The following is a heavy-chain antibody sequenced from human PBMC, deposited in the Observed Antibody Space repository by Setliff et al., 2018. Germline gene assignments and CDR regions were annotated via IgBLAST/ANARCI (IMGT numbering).Heavy chain of an antibody. V-gene: IGHV5-51*01. J-gene: IGHJ4*02. D-gene: IGHD6-13*01. CDR1: GYSFSTCW. Sequence: GESLKISCKGSGYSFSTCWIGWVRQMPGKGLEWMGIIYPGDSITRYSPSFQGQVTISVDKSINTAYLQWSSLRASDTAMYYCARLRIAAAATNYFDYWGQGTLVTVSS. CDR3: ARLRIAAAATNYFDY. CDR2: IYPGDSIT.